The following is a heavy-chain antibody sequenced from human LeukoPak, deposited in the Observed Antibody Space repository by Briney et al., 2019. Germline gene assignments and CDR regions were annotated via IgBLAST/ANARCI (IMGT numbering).Heavy chain of an antibody. D-gene: IGHD3-3*01. CDR3: ARDLYDPTNYDFWSGSQFPRGWFDP. V-gene: IGHV4-31*03. Sequence: SETLSLTCTVSGGSTSSGGYYWSWIRQHPGKGLEWIGYIYYSGSTYYNPSLKSRVTISVDTSKNQFSLKLSSVTAADTAVYYCARDLYDPTNYDFWSGSQFPRGWFDPWGQGTLVTISS. CDR1: GGSTSSGGYY. J-gene: IGHJ5*02. CDR2: IYYSGST.